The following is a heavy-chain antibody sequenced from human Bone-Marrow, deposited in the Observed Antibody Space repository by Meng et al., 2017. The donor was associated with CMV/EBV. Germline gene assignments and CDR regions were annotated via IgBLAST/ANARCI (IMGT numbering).Heavy chain of an antibody. D-gene: IGHD3-3*01. J-gene: IGHJ6*02. Sequence: SETLSLTCTVSGGSVSSGSYYWSWIRQPPGKGLEWIGYVYYSGHTNYNPSLKSRVTISLDTSKNQFSLKLSSVPAADTAVYYCARGRDFWSGLDYYYGKDVWGQGTTVTVSS. CDR3: ARGRDFWSGLDYYYGKDV. V-gene: IGHV4-61*01. CDR2: VYYSGHT. CDR1: GGSVSSGSYY.